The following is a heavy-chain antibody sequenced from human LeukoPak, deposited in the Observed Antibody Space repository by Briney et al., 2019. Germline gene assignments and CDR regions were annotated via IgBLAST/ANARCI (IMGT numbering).Heavy chain of an antibody. V-gene: IGHV4-39*07. D-gene: IGHD5-18*01. J-gene: IGHJ4*02. Sequence: SETLSLTCTVSGGSISSSSYYWGWIRQPPGKGLEWIGSIYYSGSTYYNPSLKSRVTISVDTSKNQFSLKLSSVTAADTAVYYCERAGYSYAKGVFDYWGQGTLVTVSS. CDR3: ERAGYSYAKGVFDY. CDR1: GGSISSSSYY. CDR2: IYYSGST.